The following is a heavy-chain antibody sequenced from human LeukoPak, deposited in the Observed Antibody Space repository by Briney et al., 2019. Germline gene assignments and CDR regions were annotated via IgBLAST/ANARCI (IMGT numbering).Heavy chain of an antibody. D-gene: IGHD5-24*01. V-gene: IGHV3-33*01. CDR2: IWYDGTNK. CDR3: ARGRDGYNWIDY. Sequence: GGSLRLSCAASGFTFSSCGMHWVRQAPGKGLEWVAVIWYDGTNKYYADSVKGRFTISRDDSKNTLYLQMNSLRAEDTAVYYCARGRDGYNWIDYWGQGTLVTVSS. J-gene: IGHJ4*02. CDR1: GFTFSSCG.